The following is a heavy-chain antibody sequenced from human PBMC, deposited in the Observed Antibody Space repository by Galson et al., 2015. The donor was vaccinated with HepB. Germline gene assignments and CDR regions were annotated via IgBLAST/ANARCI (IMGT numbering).Heavy chain of an antibody. CDR1: GGTFSSYA. D-gene: IGHD3-22*01. CDR3: VRRNTDYYVGSGYYNH. J-gene: IGHJ5*02. CDR2: IIPILGVA. Sequence: SVKVSCKASGGTFSSYAISWVRQAPGRGLEWMGRIIPILGVASYAQMFEDRVTITADKSSTTAFIDLSTLTSEDTAMYYCVRRNTDYYVGSGYYNHWGEGTLVTVSS. V-gene: IGHV1-69*04.